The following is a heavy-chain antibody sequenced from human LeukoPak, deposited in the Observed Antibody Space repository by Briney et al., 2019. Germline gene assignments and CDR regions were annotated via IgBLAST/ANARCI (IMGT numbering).Heavy chain of an antibody. CDR3: ARAHLYLDY. CDR1: GITFGESA. V-gene: IGHV3-53*01. J-gene: IGHJ4*02. D-gene: IGHD2-2*02. CDR2: IYSGGST. Sequence: PGGSLRLSCTASGITFGESAMSWFRQAPGKGLEWVSLIYSGGSTYYADSVKGRFTISRDNSKNTLYLQMNSLRAEDTAMYYCARAHLYLDYWGQGTLVTVSS.